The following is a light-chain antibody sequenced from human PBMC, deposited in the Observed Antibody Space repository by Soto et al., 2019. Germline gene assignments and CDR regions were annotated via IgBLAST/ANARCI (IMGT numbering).Light chain of an antibody. CDR1: QSLSGN. CDR2: RAS. Sequence: IVMTQSPATLAVSPGETATLSCRASQSLSGNLAWYQQKPGQAPRLLLFRASTRATGVPARFSGSGSGTEFTLTISGLQSEDFAVYYCQQYSNWPPWTFGPGTKVEIK. V-gene: IGKV3-15*01. J-gene: IGKJ1*01. CDR3: QQYSNWPPWT.